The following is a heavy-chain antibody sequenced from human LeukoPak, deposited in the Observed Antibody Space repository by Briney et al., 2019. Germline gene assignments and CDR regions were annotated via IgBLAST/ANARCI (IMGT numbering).Heavy chain of an antibody. J-gene: IGHJ4*02. Sequence: GGSLRLSCAASGFTSSSYAMHWVRQAPGKGLEWVAVISYDGSNKYYADSVKGRFTISRDNSKNTLYLQMNSLRAEDTAVYYCARIPRGSYSEVDTDYWGQGTLVTVSS. CDR3: ARIPRGSYSEVDTDY. D-gene: IGHD1-26*01. CDR1: GFTSSSYA. V-gene: IGHV3-30-3*01. CDR2: ISYDGSNK.